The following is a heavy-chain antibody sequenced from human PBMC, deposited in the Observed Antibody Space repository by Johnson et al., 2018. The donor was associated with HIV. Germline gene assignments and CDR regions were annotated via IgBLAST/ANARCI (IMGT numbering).Heavy chain of an antibody. D-gene: IGHD1-26*01. CDR3: ARDQGGSYYAAFDI. CDR1: GFTFTNAW. V-gene: IGHV3-15*01. CDR2: INSKTDGGTI. J-gene: IGHJ3*02. Sequence: VQLVESGGGLVMPGGSLRLSCASSGFTFTNAWMTWVRQAPGKGLEWVGRINSKTDGGTIVYATPVKRSSTISRDDSKNTLYLQMNSLRAEDTAVYYCARDQGGSYYAAFDIWGQGTMVTVSS.